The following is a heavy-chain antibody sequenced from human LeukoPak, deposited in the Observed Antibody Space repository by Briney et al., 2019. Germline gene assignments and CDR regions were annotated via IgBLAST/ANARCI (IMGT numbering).Heavy chain of an antibody. CDR3: ARGLAYYDILTGYPFDY. Sequence: SVKVSCKASGGTFSSYAISWVRQAPGQGLEWMGRIIPILGIANYAQKFQGRVTVTADKSTSTAYMELSSLRSVDTAVYYCARGLAYYDILTGYPFDYWGQGTLVTVSS. J-gene: IGHJ4*02. CDR1: GGTFSSYA. V-gene: IGHV1-69*04. D-gene: IGHD3-9*01. CDR2: IIPILGIA.